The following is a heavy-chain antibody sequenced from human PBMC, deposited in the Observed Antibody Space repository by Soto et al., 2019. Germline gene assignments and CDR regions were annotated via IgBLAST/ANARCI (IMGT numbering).Heavy chain of an antibody. V-gene: IGHV3-53*02. CDR2: IYSGGSA. Sequence: EVQLVETGGGLIQPGGSLRLSCAASGFTVSSNHMTWVRRAPGKGLEWVSVIYSGGSAFYADSVKGRFTISRDNSKNMLFLQMNSLKSEDTAVYYCAAEGGTSIDYWGQGTLVTVSS. CDR3: AAEGGTSIDY. D-gene: IGHD1-7*01. J-gene: IGHJ4*02. CDR1: GFTVSSNH.